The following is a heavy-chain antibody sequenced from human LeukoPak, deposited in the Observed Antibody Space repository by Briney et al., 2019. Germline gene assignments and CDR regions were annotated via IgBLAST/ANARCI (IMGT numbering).Heavy chain of an antibody. J-gene: IGHJ4*02. Sequence: GGSLRLSCAASGFTFSSYGMHWVRQAPGKGLEWVAVISYDGSNKYYADSVKGRFTISRDNSKNTLYLQMDSLRAEDTAVYFCASQLGGNVYWGQGTLVTVSS. V-gene: IGHV3-30*03. D-gene: IGHD3-16*01. CDR3: ASQLGGNVY. CDR1: GFTFSSYG. CDR2: ISYDGSNK.